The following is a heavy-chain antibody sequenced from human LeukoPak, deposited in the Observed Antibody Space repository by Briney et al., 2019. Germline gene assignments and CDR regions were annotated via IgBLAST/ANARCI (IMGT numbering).Heavy chain of an antibody. D-gene: IGHD2-15*01. CDR3: ARDRGYCSGSSCLNWFDP. CDR2: IYYSGST. CDR1: GGSFSGYY. Sequence: PSETLSLTCAVYGGSFSGYYWSWIRQPPGKGLEWIGYIYYSGSTNYNPSLKSRVTISVDTSKNQFSLKLSSVAAADTAVYYCARDRGYCSGSSCLNWFDPWGQGTLVTVSS. V-gene: IGHV4-59*12. J-gene: IGHJ5*02.